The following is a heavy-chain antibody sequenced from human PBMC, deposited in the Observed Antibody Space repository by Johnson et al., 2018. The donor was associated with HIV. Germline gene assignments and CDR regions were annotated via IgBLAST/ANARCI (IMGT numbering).Heavy chain of an antibody. V-gene: IGHV3-66*01. D-gene: IGHD1-26*01. CDR1: GFTFSSYW. CDR3: ARDDLDNSGHLMAFDM. CDR2: LHRDGTT. Sequence: VLLVESGGGVVQPGGSLRLSCAASGFTFSSYWMSWVRQTPGKGLEWVSILHRDGTTYYADSVKGRFTISRDNSKNTLYLQMKRLRVEDTAVYYCARDDLDNSGHLMAFDMWGQGTMVTVSS. J-gene: IGHJ3*02.